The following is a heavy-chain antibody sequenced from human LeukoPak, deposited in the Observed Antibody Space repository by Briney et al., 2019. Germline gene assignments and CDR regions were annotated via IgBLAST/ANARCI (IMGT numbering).Heavy chain of an antibody. V-gene: IGHV3-53*01. Sequence: GGSLRLSCAASGFPVSSNYMSWVRQAPGKGLEWVSVIYSGGSTYYADSVKGRFTICRDNSKNTLYLQMNSLRAEDTAVHYCARRSDYGDYGYYFDYWGQGTLVTVSS. J-gene: IGHJ4*02. CDR3: ARRSDYGDYGYYFDY. CDR1: GFPVSSNY. D-gene: IGHD4-17*01. CDR2: IYSGGST.